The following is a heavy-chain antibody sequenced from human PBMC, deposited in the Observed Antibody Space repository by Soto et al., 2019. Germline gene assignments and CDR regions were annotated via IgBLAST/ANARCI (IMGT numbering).Heavy chain of an antibody. V-gene: IGHV3-30*18. D-gene: IGHD4-17*01. J-gene: IGHJ4*02. Sequence: QVQLVESGGGVVQPGRSLRLSCAASGFTFSSYGMHWVRQAPGKGLEWVAVISYDGSNKYYADSVKGRFTISRDNSKNTLYLQMNSLRAEDTAVYYCAKGPHDYGDYCEDWGQGTLVTVSS. CDR3: AKGPHDYGDYCED. CDR2: ISYDGSNK. CDR1: GFTFSSYG.